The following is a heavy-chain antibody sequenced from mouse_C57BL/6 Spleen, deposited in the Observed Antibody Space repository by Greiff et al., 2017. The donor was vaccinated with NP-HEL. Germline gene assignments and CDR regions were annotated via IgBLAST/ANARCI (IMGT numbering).Heavy chain of an antibody. D-gene: IGHD4-1*01. CDR1: GYTFTSYW. CDR2: IDPSDSET. J-gene: IGHJ3*01. V-gene: IGHV1-52*01. CDR3: AREGNWDWVAY. Sequence: QVQLQQSGAELVRPGSSVKLSCKASGYTFTSYWMHWVKQRPIQGLEWIGNIDPSDSETHYNQKFKDKATLTVDKSSSTAYMQLSSLTSEDAAVYYCAREGNWDWVAYWGQGTLVTVSA.